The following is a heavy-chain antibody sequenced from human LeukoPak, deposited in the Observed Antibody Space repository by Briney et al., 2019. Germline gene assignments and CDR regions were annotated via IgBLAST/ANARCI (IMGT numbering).Heavy chain of an antibody. J-gene: IGHJ4*02. D-gene: IGHD7-27*01. CDR2: INPNSGGT. Sequence: GASVKVSCKASGYTFTGYYMHWVRQAPGQGLEWMGRINPNSGGTNYAQKFQGRVTMTRDTSISTAYMELSRLRSDDTAVYYCAREHAFGVTVGNWGQGTLVTVSS. V-gene: IGHV1-2*06. CDR3: AREHAFGVTVGN. CDR1: GYTFTGYY.